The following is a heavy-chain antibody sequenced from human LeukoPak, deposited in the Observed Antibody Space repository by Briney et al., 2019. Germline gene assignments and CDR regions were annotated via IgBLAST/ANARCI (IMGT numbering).Heavy chain of an antibody. CDR1: GFTFSSYE. CDR3: VRGGYGDYPTDY. Sequence: GGSLRLSCAASGFTFSSYEMHWVRQAPGKGLEWVSYISSSGSTIYYADSVKGRFTISRDNSKNTLYLQMNSLRAEDTAVYYCVRGGYGDYPTDYWGQGTLVTVSS. CDR2: ISSSGSTI. J-gene: IGHJ4*02. V-gene: IGHV3-48*03. D-gene: IGHD4-17*01.